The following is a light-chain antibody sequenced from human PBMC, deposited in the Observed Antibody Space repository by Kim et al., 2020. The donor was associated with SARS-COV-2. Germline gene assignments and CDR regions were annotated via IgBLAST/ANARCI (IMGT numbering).Light chain of an antibody. J-gene: IGLJ2*01. V-gene: IGLV3-1*01. CDR2: QDS. Sequence: SYELTQPPSVSVSPGQTASITCSGDKLGDKYASWYQQTPGQSPVLVIYQDSKRPSGIPERFSGSNSGNTATLTISGTQAMDEADYYCQAWDSGTVVFGGGTQLTVL. CDR1: KLGDKY. CDR3: QAWDSGTVV.